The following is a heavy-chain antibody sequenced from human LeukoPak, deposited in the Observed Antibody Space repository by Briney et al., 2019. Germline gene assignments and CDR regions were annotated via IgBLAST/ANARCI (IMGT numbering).Heavy chain of an antibody. CDR2: IRSKAYGGTT. CDR1: GFTFGDYA. Sequence: GGSLRLSCTASGFTFGDYAMSWVRQAPGKGLEWVGFIRSKAYGGTTEYAASVKGRFTISRDDSKSIAYLQMNSLKTEDTAVYYCTRAPWYGELLFVDYWGQGTLVTVSS. D-gene: IGHD3-10*01. CDR3: TRAPWYGELLFVDY. V-gene: IGHV3-49*04. J-gene: IGHJ4*02.